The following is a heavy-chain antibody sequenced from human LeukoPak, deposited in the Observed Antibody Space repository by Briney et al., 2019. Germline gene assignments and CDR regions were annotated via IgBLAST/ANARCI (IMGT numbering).Heavy chain of an antibody. D-gene: IGHD3-10*01. CDR2: INHSGST. J-gene: IGHJ5*02. CDR3: ATAFTMVRGHWFDP. V-gene: IGHV4-34*01. Sequence: PSETLSLTCAVYGGSFSGYYWSWIRQPPGKGLEWIGEINHSGSTNYNPSLKSRVTISVDTSKNQFSLKLGSVTAADTAVYYCATAFTMVRGHWFDPWGQGTLVTVSS. CDR1: GGSFSGYY.